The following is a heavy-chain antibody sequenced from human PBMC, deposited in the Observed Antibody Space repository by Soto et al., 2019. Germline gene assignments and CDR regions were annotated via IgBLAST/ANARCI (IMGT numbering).Heavy chain of an antibody. CDR1: GGSISSYY. CDR2: IYYSGST. V-gene: IGHV4-59*01. Sequence: QVQLQESGPGLVKPSETLSLTCTVSGGSISSYYWSWIRQPPGKGLEWIGYIYYSGSTNYNPSLKSRVTISVDTAKNQFSLKRSSVTAADTAVYYCARHRNYYGMDVWGQGTTVTVSS. CDR3: ARHRNYYGMDV. J-gene: IGHJ6*02.